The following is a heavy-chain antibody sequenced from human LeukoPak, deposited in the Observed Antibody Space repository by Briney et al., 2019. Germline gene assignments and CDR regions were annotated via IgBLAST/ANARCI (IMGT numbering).Heavy chain of an antibody. CDR3: ARVGSGSGYDWYFDY. CDR1: GFTFSNYW. V-gene: IGHV3-74*01. Sequence: GGSLRLSCAASGFTFSNYWMHWVRQAPGKGLVWVSRINSDGSITSYADSVKGRFTISRDNSKNTLYLQMGSLRAEDMAVYYCARVGSGSGYDWYFDYWGQGTLVTVSS. J-gene: IGHJ4*02. CDR2: INSDGSIT. D-gene: IGHD5-12*01.